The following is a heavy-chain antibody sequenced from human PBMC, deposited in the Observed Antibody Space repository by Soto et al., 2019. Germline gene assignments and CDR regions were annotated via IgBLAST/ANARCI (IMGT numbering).Heavy chain of an antibody. D-gene: IGHD2-21*01. V-gene: IGHV3-23*01. CDR1: GFPFNTYA. Sequence: GGSLRLSCEASGFPFNTYAMTWFRQVPGMGLEWVSTTSNNGNTDFEKSVRGRFTVSRDNSKNILYLQMTNLRVEDAAMYFGANDLRRGLIVPTKSGFDPWGQGTMVTVSS. CDR3: ANDLRRGLIVPTKSGFDP. CDR2: TSNNGNT. J-gene: IGHJ5*02.